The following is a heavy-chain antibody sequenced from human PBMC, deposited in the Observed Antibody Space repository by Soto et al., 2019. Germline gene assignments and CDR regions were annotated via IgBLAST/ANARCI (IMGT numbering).Heavy chain of an antibody. D-gene: IGHD6-19*01. CDR1: GFNVSDTY. CDR2: IYSGGTT. J-gene: IGHJ3*01. CDR3: ATLSSGWFKGWALDV. Sequence: EVQLVESGGGLVQPGGSLRLSCAVSGFNVSDTYLNWVRQAPGKGLEWVSIIYSGGTTYYADSVEGRFIISRDNSKNLLYLQMNSLRADDTAVYYCATLSSGWFKGWALDVWGQGTVVTVSS. V-gene: IGHV3-66*01.